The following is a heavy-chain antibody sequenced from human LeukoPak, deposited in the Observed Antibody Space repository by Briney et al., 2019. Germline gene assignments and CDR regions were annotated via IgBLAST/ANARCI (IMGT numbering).Heavy chain of an antibody. Sequence: PSETLSLTCTVSGGSISSGDFYWSWLRQPPGEGLEWIGYIYYSGSTYYNPSLKSRVTISVDTSKNQFSLKLSSVTAADTAVYYCARGQPPGRWGQGTLVTVSS. CDR1: GGSISSGDFY. CDR2: IYYSGST. CDR3: ARGQPPGR. V-gene: IGHV4-30-4*01. J-gene: IGHJ4*02.